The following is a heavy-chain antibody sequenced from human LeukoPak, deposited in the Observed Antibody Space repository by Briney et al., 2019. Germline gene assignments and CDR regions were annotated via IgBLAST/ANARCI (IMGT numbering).Heavy chain of an antibody. CDR3: ARHNAPSVPAAKYLWFAP. CDR1: GYSISSGYY. Sequence: KASETLSLTCAVSGYSISSGYYWGWIRQPPGKGLEWIGSIYHSGSTYYNPSLKSRVTISVDTSKNQFSLKLSSVTAADPAVYYCARHNAPSVPAAKYLWFAPWGQGTLVTVSS. CDR2: IYHSGST. V-gene: IGHV4-38-2*01. D-gene: IGHD2-2*01. J-gene: IGHJ5*02.